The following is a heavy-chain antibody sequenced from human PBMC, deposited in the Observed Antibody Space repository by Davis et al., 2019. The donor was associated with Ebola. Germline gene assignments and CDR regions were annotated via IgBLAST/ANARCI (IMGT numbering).Heavy chain of an antibody. D-gene: IGHD3-3*01. J-gene: IGHJ1*01. CDR3: ARGLLSGGYYDFWSGEYFQH. Sequence: PGGSLRLSCAASGFTFSSYSMNWVRQAPGKGLEWVSYISSSSSTIYYADSVKGRFTISRDNAKNSLYLQMNSLRDEDTAVYYCARGLLSGGYYDFWSGEYFQHWGQGTLVTVSS. CDR2: ISSSSSTI. CDR1: GFTFSSYS. V-gene: IGHV3-48*02.